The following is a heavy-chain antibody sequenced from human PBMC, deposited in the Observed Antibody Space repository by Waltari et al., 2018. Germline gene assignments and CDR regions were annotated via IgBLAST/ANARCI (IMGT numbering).Heavy chain of an antibody. D-gene: IGHD1-7*01. CDR2: INPNSGGT. J-gene: IGHJ4*02. Sequence: HVQVVQSGAEVKRPGASLKVSCQASGYTFTGYYMHWVRTAPGQGLEWMGWINPNSGGTNYAQKFQGRVTMTRDTSISTAYMELSRLRSDDTAVYYCARGITGTTGDYFDYWGQGTLVTVSS. CDR3: ARGITGTTGDYFDY. CDR1: GYTFTGYY. V-gene: IGHV1-2*02.